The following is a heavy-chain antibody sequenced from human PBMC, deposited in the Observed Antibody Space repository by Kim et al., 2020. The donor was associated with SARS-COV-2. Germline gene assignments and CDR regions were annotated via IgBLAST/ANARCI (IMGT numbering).Heavy chain of an antibody. D-gene: IGHD3-10*01. J-gene: IGHJ4*02. Sequence: GGSLRLSCAASGFTFSSYVISWVRQAPGKGLEWVSAISGSGGSTYYADSVKGRFTISRDNSKNTLYLQMNSLRAEDTAVYYCAKVPWDYGSGRGVDWGQGTLVTVSS. CDR1: GFTFSSYV. V-gene: IGHV3-23*01. CDR3: AKVPWDYGSGRGVD. CDR2: ISGSGGST.